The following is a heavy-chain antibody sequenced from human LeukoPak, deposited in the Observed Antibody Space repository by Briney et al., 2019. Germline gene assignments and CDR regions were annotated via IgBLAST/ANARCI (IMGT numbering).Heavy chain of an antibody. CDR2: INPSGGIT. CDR3: ARGYNYMDV. Sequence: ASVKVSCKASGYTFTSYGISWVRQAPGQGLEWMGIINPSGGITTYAQKFQGRVTMTRDTSTSTVFMELSSLRSEDTAVYYCARGYNYMDVWGKGTTVTVSS. V-gene: IGHV1-46*01. CDR1: GYTFTSYG. D-gene: IGHD1-14*01. J-gene: IGHJ6*03.